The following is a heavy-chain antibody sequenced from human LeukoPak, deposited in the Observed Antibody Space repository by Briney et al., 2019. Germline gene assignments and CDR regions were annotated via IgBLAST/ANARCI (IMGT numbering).Heavy chain of an antibody. V-gene: IGHV4-30-2*01. CDR2: IYHSGST. J-gene: IGHJ4*02. CDR3: ASITIAAAGGSDY. CDR1: GGSVSSGSYY. D-gene: IGHD6-13*01. Sequence: IPSETLSLTCTVSGGSVSSGSYYWSWIRQPPGKGLEWIGYIYHSGSTYYNPSLKSRVTISVDRSKNQFSLKLSSVTAADTAVYYCASITIAAAGGSDYWGQGTLVTVSS.